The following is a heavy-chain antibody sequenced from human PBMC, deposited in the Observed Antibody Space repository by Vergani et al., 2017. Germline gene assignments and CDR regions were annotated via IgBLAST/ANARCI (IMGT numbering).Heavy chain of an antibody. D-gene: IGHD6-6*01. J-gene: IGHJ4*02. CDR1: GFTFDDYA. V-gene: IGHV3-43*02. CDR3: AKDSRQLVGGYYFDY. Sequence: EVQLVESGGGVVQPGGSLRLSCAASGFTFDDYAMHWVRQAPGKGLEWVSLISGDGGSTYYADSVKGRFTISRDNSKNSLYLQMNSLRTEDTALYYCAKDSRQLVGGYYFDYWGQGTLVTVSS. CDR2: ISGDGGST.